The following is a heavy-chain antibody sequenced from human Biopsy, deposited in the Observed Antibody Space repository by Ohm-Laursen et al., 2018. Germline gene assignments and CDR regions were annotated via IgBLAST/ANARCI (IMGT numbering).Heavy chain of an antibody. CDR2: IRGSGLTT. CDR1: GFILNNYG. V-gene: IGHV3-23*01. D-gene: IGHD4-17*01. Sequence: SLRLSCAASGFILNNYGLSWVRQAPGKGLERVSAIRGSGLTTFYTDFVKGRFTISRDNSKNTLSLQMNSLRAEDTAIYYCTCRYGDSPLWGQGTMVTVSS. CDR3: TCRYGDSPL. J-gene: IGHJ3*01.